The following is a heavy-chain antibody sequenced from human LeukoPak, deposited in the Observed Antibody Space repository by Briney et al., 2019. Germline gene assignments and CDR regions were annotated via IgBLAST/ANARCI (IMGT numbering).Heavy chain of an antibody. D-gene: IGHD4-23*01. CDR3: ARTGPTTVVTLGYYYYYGMDV. J-gene: IGHJ6*02. CDR2: IIPIFGTA. Sequence: ASVKVSCKASGGTFSSYAISWVRQAPGQGLEWMGGIIPIFGTANYAQKFQGRVTIKADESTSTAYMELSSLRSEDTAVYYCARTGPTTVVTLGYYYYYGMDVWGQGTTVTVSS. CDR1: GGTFSSYA. V-gene: IGHV1-69*01.